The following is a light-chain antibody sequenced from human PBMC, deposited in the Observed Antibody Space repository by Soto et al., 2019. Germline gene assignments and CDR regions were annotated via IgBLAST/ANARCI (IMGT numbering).Light chain of an antibody. Sequence: EIVMTQSPATLSVSPGERVTLSCRTSQTVRNNLAWYQQKPGLPPSLLIYGASSRAAGIPGRFSGSGSGTEFTLSISSLQSEDFAVYYCQQYNDWPRTFGQGTKVEIQ. J-gene: IGKJ1*01. CDR2: GAS. CDR3: QQYNDWPRT. CDR1: QTVRNN. V-gene: IGKV3-15*01.